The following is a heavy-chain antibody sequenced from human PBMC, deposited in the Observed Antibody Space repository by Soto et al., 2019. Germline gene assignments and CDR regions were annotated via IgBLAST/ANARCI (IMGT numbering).Heavy chain of an antibody. J-gene: IGHJ3*02. Sequence: ASVKVSCKASGYTFTSYGISWVRQAPGQGLEWMGWISGYNGKTSYAEKFQGRVTMTTDTSTSTAYMELRSLRSDDTAVYYCARADQWVAESPGAVFDIWGQGTKVTV. V-gene: IGHV1-18*01. CDR3: ARADQWVAESPGAVFDI. CDR1: GYTFTSYG. CDR2: ISGYNGKT. D-gene: IGHD2-8*02.